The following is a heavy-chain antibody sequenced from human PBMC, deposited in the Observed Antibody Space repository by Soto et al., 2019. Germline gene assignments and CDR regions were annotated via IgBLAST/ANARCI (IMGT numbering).Heavy chain of an antibody. J-gene: IGHJ4*02. V-gene: IGHV1-69*02. CDR3: AGGWWYGITGATLDY. D-gene: IGHD1-20*01. CDR2: IIPILGIA. CDR1: GGTFSSYT. Sequence: QVQLVQSGAEVKKPGSSVKVSCKASGGTFSSYTISWVRQAPGQGLEWMGRIIPILGIANYAQKFQGRVTSTADKYTSTAYMEGGSLRSEDTAVYYCAGGWWYGITGATLDYWGQGTLVTVSS.